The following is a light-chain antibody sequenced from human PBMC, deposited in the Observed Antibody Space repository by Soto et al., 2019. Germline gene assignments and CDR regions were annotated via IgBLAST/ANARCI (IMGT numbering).Light chain of an antibody. Sequence: DIPMTQSPSSLSASVGDRVTITCRASQSISSYFNWYQQKPGKAPKLLIYAASSLQSGVPSRFSGSGSGTDFTLTISSLQPEDFATYYCQQSYSTSWTFGQGTKVEIK. CDR2: AAS. CDR3: QQSYSTSWT. V-gene: IGKV1-39*01. J-gene: IGKJ1*01. CDR1: QSISSY.